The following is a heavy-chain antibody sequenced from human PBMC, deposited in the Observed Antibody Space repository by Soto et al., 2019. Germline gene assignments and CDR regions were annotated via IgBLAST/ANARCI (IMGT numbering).Heavy chain of an antibody. CDR1: GGSIISEGYY. Sequence: SETLSLTYTVSGGSIISEGYYWSGFRQLPGKCLEWIGDIYYSGTTYHNPSLRSRLTISGDASKNQFSLKLSSVTDADTALYYCARGRGYSYGPYYFDYWGQGTLVTVSS. CDR2: IYYSGTT. V-gene: IGHV4-31*03. CDR3: ARGRGYSYGPYYFDY. J-gene: IGHJ4*02. D-gene: IGHD5-18*01.